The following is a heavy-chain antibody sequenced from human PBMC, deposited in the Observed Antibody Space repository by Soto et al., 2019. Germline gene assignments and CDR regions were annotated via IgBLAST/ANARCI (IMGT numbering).Heavy chain of an antibody. J-gene: IGHJ6*02. Sequence: ASVKVSCKASGGTFSSYAISWVRQAPGQGLEWMGGIIPIFGTANYAQKFQGRVTITADESTSAAYMELSSLRSEDTAVYYCAREVAGGYSYGYYYYYYGMDVWGQGTTVTVSS. CDR3: AREVAGGYSYGYYYYYYGMDV. D-gene: IGHD5-18*01. V-gene: IGHV1-69*13. CDR2: IIPIFGTA. CDR1: GGTFSSYA.